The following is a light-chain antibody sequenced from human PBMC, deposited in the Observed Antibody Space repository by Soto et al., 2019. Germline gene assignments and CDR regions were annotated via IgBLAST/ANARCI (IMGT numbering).Light chain of an antibody. J-gene: IGKJ1*01. CDR3: QQYGSSPRT. Sequence: EIVLTQSPGTLSLSPGERATLSCRASQSVSNNYLAWYQQKPGQAPRLLIYGASGRATGIPDRFSGSGSGTDVLLTIRRLEPEDFVVYYCQQYGSSPRTFGQGTKVEIK. CDR2: GAS. V-gene: IGKV3-20*01. CDR1: QSVSNNY.